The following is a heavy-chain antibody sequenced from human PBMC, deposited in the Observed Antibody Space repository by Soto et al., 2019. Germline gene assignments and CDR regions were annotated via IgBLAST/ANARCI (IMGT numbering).Heavy chain of an antibody. Sequence: GESLKISCKGSGYSFTNYWIGWVRQMPGKGLEWMGIIYPGDSDIRYSPSFQGQVTISADKSISTAYLQWSSLKASDTAMYYCARRIWFGESNWYFDHWGRGTLVTVSS. D-gene: IGHD3-10*01. CDR3: ARRIWFGESNWYFDH. J-gene: IGHJ2*01. CDR2: IYPGDSDI. CDR1: GYSFTNYW. V-gene: IGHV5-51*01.